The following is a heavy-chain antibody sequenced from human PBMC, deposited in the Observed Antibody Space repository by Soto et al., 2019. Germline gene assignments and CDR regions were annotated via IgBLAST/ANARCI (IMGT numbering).Heavy chain of an antibody. J-gene: IGHJ6*02. CDR2: IIPIFGIA. CDR1: GGTFSRYS. Sequence: QVQLVQSGAEVKKPGSSVKVSCKASGGTFSRYSITWVRQAPGHGLEWIGRIIPIFGIASYAHKFQGRVTITADESTSTAYMELSSLRSAATAVYYCAREDRDRETGLVPAAIDGMDVWGQGTTVTVSS. CDR3: AREDRDRETGLVPAAIDGMDV. V-gene: IGHV1-69*08. D-gene: IGHD2-2*01.